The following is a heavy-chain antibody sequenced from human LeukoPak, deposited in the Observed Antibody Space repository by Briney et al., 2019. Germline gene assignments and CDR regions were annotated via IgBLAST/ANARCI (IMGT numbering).Heavy chain of an antibody. CDR3: ARSGNSAFDY. V-gene: IGHV3-53*01. CDR1: GFTFSSYA. CDR2: IYSGGST. D-gene: IGHD2-21*01. J-gene: IGHJ4*02. Sequence: PGGSLRLSCAASGFTFSSYAMSWVRQAPGKGLEWVSVIYSGGSTYYADSVKGRFTISRDNSKNTLYLQMNSLRAEDTAVYYCARSGNSAFDYWGQGTLVTVSS.